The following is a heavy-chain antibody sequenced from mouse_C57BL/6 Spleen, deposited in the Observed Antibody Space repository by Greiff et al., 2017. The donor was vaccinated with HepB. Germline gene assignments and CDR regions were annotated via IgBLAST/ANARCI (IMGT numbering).Heavy chain of an antibody. Sequence: EVQLQESGGGLVKPGGSLKLSCAASGFTFSSYAMSWVRQTPEKRLEWVATISDGGSYTYYPDNVKGRFTISRDNAKNNLYLQMSHLKSEDTAMYYCARAGDYDEGTVNYWGQGTTLTVSS. CDR2: ISDGGSYT. CDR3: ARAGDYDEGTVNY. J-gene: IGHJ2*01. D-gene: IGHD2-4*01. CDR1: GFTFSSYA. V-gene: IGHV5-4*01.